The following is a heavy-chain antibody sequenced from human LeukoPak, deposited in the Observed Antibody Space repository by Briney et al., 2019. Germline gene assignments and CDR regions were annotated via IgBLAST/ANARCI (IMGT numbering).Heavy chain of an antibody. J-gene: IGHJ4*02. V-gene: IGHV3-53*03. CDR1: GFTVSSNY. Sequence: GGSLRLSCAASGFTVSSNYMIWVRQAPGKGLEWVSVIYSGSSTYYADSVRGRFTISRDNSKNTLYLQMNSLRAEDTAVYYCAIFRWEQRGLGYWGQGTLVTVSS. CDR2: IYSGSST. CDR3: AIFRWEQRGLGY. D-gene: IGHD1-26*01.